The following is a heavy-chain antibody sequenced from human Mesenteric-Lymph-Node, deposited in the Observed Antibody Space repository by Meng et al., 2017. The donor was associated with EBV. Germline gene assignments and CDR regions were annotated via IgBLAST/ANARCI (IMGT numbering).Heavy chain of an antibody. Sequence: QVHLQESGRGLVKPSGTLSLTCDVSGDSISNTNWWNWVRQPPGKGLEWIGYIYHSGSTYSNPSLKSRVTISVDRSKNQFSLKLNSVTAADTAVYYCARASVYGDYDNWFDPWGQGTLVTVSS. CDR3: ARASVYGDYDNWFDP. V-gene: IGHV4-4*02. CDR2: IYHSGST. J-gene: IGHJ5*02. CDR1: GDSISNTNW. D-gene: IGHD4-17*01.